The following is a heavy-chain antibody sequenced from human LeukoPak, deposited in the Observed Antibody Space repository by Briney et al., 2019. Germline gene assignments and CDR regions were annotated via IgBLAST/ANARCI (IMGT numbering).Heavy chain of an antibody. Sequence: PGGPLGSSCEAPGLPFRSYGLSWVRKAPGKGLEWAQAISGSGGSTYYADSVKGRFTISRDNSKNTLYLQMNSLRAEDTAMYYCARGGYILTTNWFDPWGQGTLVTVSS. J-gene: IGHJ5*02. CDR2: ISGSGGST. CDR1: GLPFRSYG. CDR3: ARGGYILTTNWFDP. D-gene: IGHD3-9*01. V-gene: IGHV3-23*01.